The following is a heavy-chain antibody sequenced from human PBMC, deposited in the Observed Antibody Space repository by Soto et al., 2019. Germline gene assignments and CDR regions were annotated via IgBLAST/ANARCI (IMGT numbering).Heavy chain of an antibody. CDR1: GFSFSNYA. J-gene: IGHJ4*02. CDR3: AHRRGAY. CDR2: VSGSGGST. Sequence: EVQLLESGGGLVQPGGSLRLSCAASGFSFSNYAMSWVRQAPGKGLEWVSTVSGSGGSTNYADSLKGRFTISRDNSKNTLYLQMNIMRVEDTAVYYFAHRRGAYWGQGTLVTVS. V-gene: IGHV3-23*01.